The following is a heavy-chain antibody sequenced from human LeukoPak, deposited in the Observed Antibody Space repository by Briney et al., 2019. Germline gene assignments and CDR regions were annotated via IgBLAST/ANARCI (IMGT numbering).Heavy chain of an antibody. V-gene: IGHV4-4*07. CDR1: GGSISSYY. CDR3: ARGYNWNYGYL. CDR2: IYTSGST. D-gene: IGHD1-7*01. J-gene: IGHJ5*02. Sequence: SETLSLTCTVSGGSISSYYWSWIRQPAGKGLKWIGRIYTSGSTNYNPSLKSRVTMSIDTSKNQFSLKLSSVTAADTAVYYCARGYNWNYGYLWGQGTLVTVSS.